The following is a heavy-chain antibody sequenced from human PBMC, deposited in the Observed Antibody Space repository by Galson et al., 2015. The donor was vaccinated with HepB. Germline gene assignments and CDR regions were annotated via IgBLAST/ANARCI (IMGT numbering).Heavy chain of an antibody. Sequence: SLRLSCAASGFTFGDYGMSWFRQAPGEGLEWVGFIRSKAYGGTTEFAASVKGRFTISRDDSRSIAYLHMNRLKTDDTAVYHCTRWGLIQGPTNIWFDPWGQGTLVTVSS. J-gene: IGHJ5*02. CDR2: IRSKAYGGTT. CDR3: TRWGLIQGPTNIWFDP. D-gene: IGHD4-23*01. CDR1: GFTFGDYG. V-gene: IGHV3-49*03.